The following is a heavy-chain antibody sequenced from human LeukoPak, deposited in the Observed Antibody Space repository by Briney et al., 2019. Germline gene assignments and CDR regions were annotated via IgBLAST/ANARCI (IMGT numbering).Heavy chain of an antibody. V-gene: IGHV1-69*02. CDR1: GYTFTGYY. CDR3: VTLGGSSSWYGNGMDV. Sequence: SVKVSCKASGYTFTGYYMHWVRQAPGQGLEWMGRIIPILGIANYAQKFQGRVTITADKSTSTAYMELSSLRSEDTAVYYCVTLGGSSSWYGNGMDVWGQGTTVTVSS. CDR2: IIPILGIA. D-gene: IGHD6-13*01. J-gene: IGHJ6*02.